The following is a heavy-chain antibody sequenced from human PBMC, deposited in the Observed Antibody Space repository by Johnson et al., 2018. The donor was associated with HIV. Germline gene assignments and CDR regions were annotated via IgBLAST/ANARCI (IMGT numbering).Heavy chain of an antibody. CDR1: GFTFSSYG. CDR3: AVGIELWFASEGDAFDI. V-gene: IGHV3-30*03. J-gene: IGHJ3*02. Sequence: QVQLVESGGGVVQPGRSLRLSCAASGFTFSSYGMHWVRQAPGEGLDWVALISRDGGTAYYADSVKGRFAISSDNSKSTLYLLMNYLTPEDTAMYYCAVGIELWFASEGDAFDIWGQGAMVSVSS. D-gene: IGHD3-10*01. CDR2: ISRDGGTA.